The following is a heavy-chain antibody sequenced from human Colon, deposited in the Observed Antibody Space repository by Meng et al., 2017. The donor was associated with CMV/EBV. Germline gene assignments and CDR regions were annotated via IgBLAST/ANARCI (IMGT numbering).Heavy chain of an antibody. CDR1: GGSINDFY. D-gene: IGHD3-10*01. V-gene: IGHV4-59*01. J-gene: IGHJ6*02. CDR2: TYYSGST. Sequence: SETLSLTCNVSGGSINDFYWSWIRQSPGKGLEWIGYTYYSGSTHYNPSLKSRVTISIDTSKKYFSLRLSSVTTAATAVYYCARDTFDRRNGMDVWGQGTSVTVSS. CDR3: ARDTFDRRNGMDV.